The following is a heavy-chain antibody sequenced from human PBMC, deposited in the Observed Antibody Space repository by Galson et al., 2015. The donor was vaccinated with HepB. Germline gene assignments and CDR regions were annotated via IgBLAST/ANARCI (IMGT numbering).Heavy chain of an antibody. D-gene: IGHD2-2*01. CDR1: GYTFTSYG. Sequence: SVKVSCKASGYTFTSYGISWVRQAPGQGLEWMGGIIPIFGTANYAQKFQGRVAITADESTSTAYMELSSLRSEDTAVYYCAREGVDCSSTSCPFDYWGQGTLVTVSS. J-gene: IGHJ4*02. V-gene: IGHV1-69*13. CDR3: AREGVDCSSTSCPFDY. CDR2: IIPIFGTA.